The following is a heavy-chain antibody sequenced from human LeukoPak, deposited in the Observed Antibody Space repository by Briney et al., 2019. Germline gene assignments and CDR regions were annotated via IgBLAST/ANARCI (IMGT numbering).Heavy chain of an antibody. V-gene: IGHV1-18*01. CDR3: ARDGAYYGSGLYGMGV. Sequence: ASVKVSCKASGYTFTSYSISWVRQAPGQGLEWMGWISADNGNTKYAQKLQGRVTMTTDTSTSTAYMELRSLRSDDTAVYYCARDGAYYGSGLYGMGVWGQGTTVTVSS. J-gene: IGHJ6*02. CDR1: GYTFTSYS. D-gene: IGHD3-10*01. CDR2: ISADNGNT.